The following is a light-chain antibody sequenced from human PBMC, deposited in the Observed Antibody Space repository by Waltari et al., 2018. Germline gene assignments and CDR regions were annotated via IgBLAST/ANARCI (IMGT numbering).Light chain of an antibody. CDR3: QQFNDWPRT. Sequence: EVVMTQSPATLSVSQGERATLSCRASQSISINMVWYQQRPGQAPRLPIYEAAMRATDIPARFSGSGSGTEFTLTISSVQSEDAAVYYCQQFNDWPRTFGQGTKVEIK. CDR2: EAA. J-gene: IGKJ1*01. CDR1: QSISIN. V-gene: IGKV3-15*01.